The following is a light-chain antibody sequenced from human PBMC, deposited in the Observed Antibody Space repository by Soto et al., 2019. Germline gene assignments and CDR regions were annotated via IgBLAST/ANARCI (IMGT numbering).Light chain of an antibody. CDR2: DAS. CDR3: QHYDDSSST. J-gene: IGKJ4*01. CDR1: QTITYNF. V-gene: IGKV3D-20*01. Sequence: IVLTQSPGTLSLSPGEVATLSCGASQTITYNFLAWYQQKPGLAPRLHVYDASNRATGIPDRFSGSGSGTDFTLTISPLEPEDFAVYYCQHYDDSSSTFGGGTRVEI.